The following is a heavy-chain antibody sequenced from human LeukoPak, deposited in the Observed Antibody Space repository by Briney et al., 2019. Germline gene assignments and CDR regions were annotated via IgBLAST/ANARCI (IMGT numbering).Heavy chain of an antibody. CDR1: GFTFSSYG. Sequence: GESLKISCAASGFTFSSYGMHWVRQAPGKGLEWVAVISYDGSNKYYADSVKGRFTISRDNSKNTLYLQMNSLRAEDTAVYYCAKDLAEWRWGHNTVPFDYWGQGTLVTVSS. J-gene: IGHJ4*02. CDR2: ISYDGSNK. D-gene: IGHD2-21*02. V-gene: IGHV3-30*18. CDR3: AKDLAEWRWGHNTVPFDY.